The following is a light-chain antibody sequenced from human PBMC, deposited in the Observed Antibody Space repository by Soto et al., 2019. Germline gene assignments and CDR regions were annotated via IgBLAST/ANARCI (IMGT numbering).Light chain of an antibody. Sequence: DIQLTQSPSFLSASVGDRVTITCRASQGISSYLAWYQQKPGKAPTLLIYAASTLQSGVPSRFSGSGSGTEFTLTISSLQPEDFATYYCQQHNSYPLTFGQGTRLEIK. CDR2: AAS. CDR3: QQHNSYPLT. CDR1: QGISSY. J-gene: IGKJ5*01. V-gene: IGKV1-9*01.